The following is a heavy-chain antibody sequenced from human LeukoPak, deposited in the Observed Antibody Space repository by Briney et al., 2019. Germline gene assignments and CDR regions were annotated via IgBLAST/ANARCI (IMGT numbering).Heavy chain of an antibody. J-gene: IGHJ6*02. Sequence: PSETLSLTCTVSGGSISSGGYYWSWIRQHPGKGLEWIGYIYYSGSTYYNPSLKSRVTISVDTSKNQFSLKLRSVTASDTAVYYCARLRGGSYAPDAYFYYGMDVWGQGTTVIVSS. V-gene: IGHV4-31*03. CDR1: GGSISSGGYY. CDR3: ARLRGGSYAPDAYFYYGMDV. CDR2: IYYSGST. D-gene: IGHD1-26*01.